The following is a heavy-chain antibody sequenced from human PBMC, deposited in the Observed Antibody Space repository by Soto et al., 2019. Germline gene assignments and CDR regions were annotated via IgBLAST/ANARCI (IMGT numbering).Heavy chain of an antibody. CDR3: AKYLLMNGGLDPAFEY. J-gene: IGHJ4*02. V-gene: IGHV3-23*01. D-gene: IGHD1-1*01. CDR1: GFTFSSYA. CDR2: ISGGGGST. Sequence: GGSLRLSCAASGFTFSSYAMSWVRQAPGKELEWVSAISGGGGSTYYADSVKGRFTISRDNSKNTLYLQMNSLRAEDTAVYYCAKYLLMNGGLDPAFEYWGQGTLVTGSS.